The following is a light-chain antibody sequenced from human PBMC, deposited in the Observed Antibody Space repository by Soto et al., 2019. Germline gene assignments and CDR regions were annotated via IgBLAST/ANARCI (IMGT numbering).Light chain of an antibody. CDR3: QHYGNSLST. V-gene: IGKV3-20*01. CDR2: GAS. CDR1: QTISGNY. J-gene: IGKJ5*01. Sequence: LVLTQPPCSLSLSVGERATFSCRASQTISGNYLAWYKQKPGQAPRLLLFGASSRATGVPDRFSGSGSGTDFTLTLTRLEPEDSAVYYCQHYGNSLSTFGQGTRLEIK.